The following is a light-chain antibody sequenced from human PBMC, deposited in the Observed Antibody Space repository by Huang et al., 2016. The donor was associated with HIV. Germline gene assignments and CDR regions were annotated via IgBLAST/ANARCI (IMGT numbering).Light chain of an antibody. CDR1: QGISYS. V-gene: IGKV1-NL1*01. CDR2: AAS. J-gene: IGKJ2*01. CDR3: QQYSSIPPT. Sequence: IQMTQSPSSLSASVGDRVSISCRASQGISYSLAWYQQKPGKAPRLLVYAASRLERGVPSRFSGSGSGTDYTFTISSLQPEDVAIYCCQQYSSIPPTFGQGTKLEIK.